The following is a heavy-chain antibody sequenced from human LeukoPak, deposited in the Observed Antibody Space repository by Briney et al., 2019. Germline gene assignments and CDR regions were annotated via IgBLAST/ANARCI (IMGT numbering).Heavy chain of an antibody. V-gene: IGHV4-59*01. J-gene: IGHJ3*02. CDR1: GGSISNYY. Sequence: SETLSLTCTVSGGSISNYYWSWIRQPPGKGLEWIGYIYYSGSTNYNPSLKSRVTISVDTSKNQFSLKLSSVTAADTAVYYCARDPLDIWGQGTMVTVSS. CDR3: ARDPLDI. CDR2: IYYSGST.